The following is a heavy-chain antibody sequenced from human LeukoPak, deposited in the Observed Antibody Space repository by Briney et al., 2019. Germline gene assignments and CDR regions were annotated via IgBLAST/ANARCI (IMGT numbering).Heavy chain of an antibody. Sequence: PGGSLRLSCAASGSTLSEFWMNWVRQAPGKGLEWVANIKQDGREKNYVDSVKGRFTISRDNAKNSAYLQMNNLRVDDTAVYYCVGGYGWLPDYWGQGTLDTVSS. CDR3: VGGYGWLPDY. J-gene: IGHJ4*02. D-gene: IGHD6-19*01. V-gene: IGHV3-7*04. CDR2: IKQDGREK. CDR1: GSTLSEFW.